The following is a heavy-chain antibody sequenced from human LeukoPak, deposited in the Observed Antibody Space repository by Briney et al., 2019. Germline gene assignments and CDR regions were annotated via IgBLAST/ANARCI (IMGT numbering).Heavy chain of an antibody. Sequence: PGGSLRLSCAASGFTFNNYAMNWVRQAPGKGLEWVSSISGSGGTYYADSVEGRFTISRDNSKNTLYLQMNSLRAEDTAVYYCAVTGYYEARYYYYMDVWGKGTTVTISS. CDR2: ISGSGGT. D-gene: IGHD3-9*01. V-gene: IGHV3-23*01. CDR1: GFTFNNYA. CDR3: AVTGYYEARYYYYMDV. J-gene: IGHJ6*03.